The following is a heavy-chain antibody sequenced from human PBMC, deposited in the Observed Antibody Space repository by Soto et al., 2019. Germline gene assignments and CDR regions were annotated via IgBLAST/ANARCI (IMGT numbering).Heavy chain of an antibody. Sequence: TSETLSLTCAVYGGSFSGYYWSWIRQVPGKGLEWIGDVHRSVPRYNPSLKNRVTISFNTSAKEFHLKLTSVTAADTAVYYCTRRSFRGPLGWFDPWGQGTPVTVSS. CDR1: GGSFSGYY. D-gene: IGHD3-16*01. J-gene: IGHJ5*02. CDR3: TRRSFRGPLGWFDP. V-gene: IGHV4-34*10. CDR2: VHRSVP.